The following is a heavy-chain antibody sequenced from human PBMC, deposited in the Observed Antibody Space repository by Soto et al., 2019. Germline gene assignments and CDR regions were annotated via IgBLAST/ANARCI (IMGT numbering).Heavy chain of an antibody. CDR2: ILDDGSTK. V-gene: IGHV3-30-3*01. CDR3: TRADLTVTLSVFDP. Sequence: QVQLVESGGGVVQPGRSLRLSCAASGFIFSRYAMHWVRQAPGKGLEWVALILDDGSTKYYADSVKGRFTISRDNSKNTLYLQMNSLSAEDTAVYYCTRADLTVTLSVFDPWGQGTLVTVSS. CDR1: GFIFSRYA. J-gene: IGHJ5*02. D-gene: IGHD4-17*01.